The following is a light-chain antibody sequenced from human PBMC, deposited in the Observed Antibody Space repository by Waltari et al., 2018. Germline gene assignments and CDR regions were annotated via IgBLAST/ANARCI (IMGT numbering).Light chain of an antibody. J-gene: IGLJ2*01. CDR3: CSYAGSYSVV. Sequence: QSALTQPRSVSGSPGQSVTISCTGTSSDVGGYSYVSWYQQHPGKAPTLMIYDVSKRPSGVPDRFSGSKSGNTASLTISGLQAEDEADYYCCSYAGSYSVVFGGGTKLTVL. CDR2: DVS. V-gene: IGLV2-11*01. CDR1: SSDVGGYSY.